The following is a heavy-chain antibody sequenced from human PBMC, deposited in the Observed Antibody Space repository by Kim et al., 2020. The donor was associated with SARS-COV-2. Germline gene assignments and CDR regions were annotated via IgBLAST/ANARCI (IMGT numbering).Heavy chain of an antibody. CDR3: VRDRMGGAFDI. V-gene: IGHV3-48*02. CDR1: GFTFSDYD. Sequence: GGSLRLSCATSGFTFSDYDMNWVRQAPGKGLEWLSFITKSSTTIYYADSVEGRFTISRDNAKNSLFLQMNSLRDEDTALYYCVRDRMGGAFDIWGRGPV. J-gene: IGHJ3*02. CDR2: ITKSSTTI. D-gene: IGHD3-16*01.